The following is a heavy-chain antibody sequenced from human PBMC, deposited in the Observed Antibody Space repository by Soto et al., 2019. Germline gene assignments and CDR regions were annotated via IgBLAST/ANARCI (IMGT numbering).Heavy chain of an antibody. CDR1: GGSISSGDYY. V-gene: IGHV4-30-4*01. CDR2: IYYSGST. CDR3: ARVPTVVPAAWFDP. D-gene: IGHD2-2*01. J-gene: IGHJ5*02. Sequence: PSETLSLTCTVSGGSISSGDYYWGWIRQPPGKGLEWIGYIYYSGSTHYQQYLTSGVTISVATYKNKFSLNIRSVNAADTAVYSCARVPTVVPAAWFDPWGQRTLVTVSA.